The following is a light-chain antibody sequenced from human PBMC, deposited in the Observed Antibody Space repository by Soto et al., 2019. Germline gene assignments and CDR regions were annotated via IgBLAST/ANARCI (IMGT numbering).Light chain of an antibody. CDR2: GAS. J-gene: IGKJ4*01. CDR3: HQYGSSPLT. CDR1: QSVSNSW. V-gene: IGKV3-20*01. Sequence: EIVLTQSPGTLSLSPGERATLSCRASQSVSNSWLAWYQQKSGQAPRLLIYGASSRATGIPDRFSGSGSGTDFTLTISRLEPEDFAVYYCHQYGSSPLTFGGGSKVEIK.